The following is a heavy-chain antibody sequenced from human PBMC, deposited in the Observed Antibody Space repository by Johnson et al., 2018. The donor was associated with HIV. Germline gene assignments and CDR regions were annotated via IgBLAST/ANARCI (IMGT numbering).Heavy chain of an antibody. J-gene: IGHJ3*02. D-gene: IGHD5-24*01. Sequence: QVQLVESGGGVVQPGRSLRLSCAASGFTFSRHAMHWVRQAPGKGLEWVALIRYDGSNKYYADSVKGRFTISRDNSKSMLHLQMNSLRTDDAAVYYCARGRERGMFDIWGQGTMVTVSS. CDR3: ARGRERGMFDI. CDR2: IRYDGSNK. CDR1: GFTFSRHA. V-gene: IGHV3-30*04.